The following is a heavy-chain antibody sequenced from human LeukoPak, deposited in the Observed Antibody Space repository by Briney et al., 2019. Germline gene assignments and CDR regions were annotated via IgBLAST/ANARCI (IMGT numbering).Heavy chain of an antibody. J-gene: IGHJ6*04. Sequence: SQTLSLTCAISGDSISSNSATWNWIRQSPSRGLEWLGRTYYRSRWFNDYTVSVKSRMTINPDTSKNQFSRQLKSVTPEDTAVYYCARGHENYYHVFDVWGKGTTVTVSS. CDR1: GDSISSNSAT. CDR3: ARGHENYYHVFDV. V-gene: IGHV6-1*01. CDR2: TYYRSRWFN.